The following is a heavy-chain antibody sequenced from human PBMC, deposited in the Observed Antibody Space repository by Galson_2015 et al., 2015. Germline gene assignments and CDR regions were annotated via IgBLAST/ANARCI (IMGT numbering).Heavy chain of an antibody. D-gene: IGHD6-13*01. Sequence: SLRLSCAASGFTFSSYWMSWVRQAPGKGLEWVANIKQDGSEKYYVDSVKGRFTISRDNAKNSLYLQMNSLRAEDTAVYYCARGIAALRAWSYYYYMDVWGNGTTVTVSS. CDR2: IKQDGSEK. CDR1: GFTFSSYW. V-gene: IGHV3-7*04. CDR3: ARGIAALRAWSYYYYMDV. J-gene: IGHJ6*03.